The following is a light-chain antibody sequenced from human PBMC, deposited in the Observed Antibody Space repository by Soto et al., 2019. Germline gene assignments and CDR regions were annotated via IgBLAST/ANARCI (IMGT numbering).Light chain of an antibody. CDR3: QSYDSRLSWYV. J-gene: IGLJ1*01. Sequence: QSVLTQPPSVSGAPGQRVTISCTGSGSNIGAGYDVHWYQQLPGTAPKLLIYGNSNRPSGVPDRFSGSKSGTSASLAITGLQAEDEADYYCQSYDSRLSWYVFGTGTKLTVL. V-gene: IGLV1-40*01. CDR2: GNS. CDR1: GSNIGAGYD.